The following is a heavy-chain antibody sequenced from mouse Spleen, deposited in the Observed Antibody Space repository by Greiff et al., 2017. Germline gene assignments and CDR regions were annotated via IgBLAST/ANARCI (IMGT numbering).Heavy chain of an antibody. CDR3: ATNWDGPWFAY. D-gene: IGHD4-1*01. CDR2: INPSSGYT. Sequence: QVQLQQSGAELARPGASVKMSCKASGYTFTSYTMHWVKQRPGQGLEWIGYINPSSGYTKYNQKFKDKATLTADKSSSTAYMQLSSLTSEDSAVYYCATNWDGPWFAYWGQGTLVTVSA. CDR1: GYTFTSYT. J-gene: IGHJ3*01. V-gene: IGHV1-4*01.